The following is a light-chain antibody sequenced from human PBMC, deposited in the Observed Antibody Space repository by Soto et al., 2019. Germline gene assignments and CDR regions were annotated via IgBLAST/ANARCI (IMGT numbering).Light chain of an antibody. CDR3: QQYGSSPPIT. V-gene: IGKV3-20*01. J-gene: IGKJ5*01. CDR2: GAS. CDR1: HSVSSSY. Sequence: EIVFTQSPCTLALSPGERATLSCRASHSVSSSYLAWYQQKPGPAPRLLIYGASRRATGLPDRFSGSGSGTDFTLTIRRLEPEDFAVYYFQQYGSSPPITFGQGTRLEIK.